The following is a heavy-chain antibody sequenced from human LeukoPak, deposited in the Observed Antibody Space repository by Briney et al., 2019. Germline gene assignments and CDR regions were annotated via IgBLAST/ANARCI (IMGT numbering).Heavy chain of an antibody. CDR3: ARGAITIFGVVYYYGLDV. J-gene: IGHJ6*02. V-gene: IGHV3-30*04. D-gene: IGHD3-3*01. CDR2: MSYDGNKK. Sequence: GGSLRLSCAASEFTFSSYTIHWVRQAPGKGLEWVAVMSYDGNKKYYADSVKGRFTISRDNSKNTLYLQMNSLRAEDTAVYYCARGAITIFGVVYYYGLDVWGQGTTVTVSS. CDR1: EFTFSSYT.